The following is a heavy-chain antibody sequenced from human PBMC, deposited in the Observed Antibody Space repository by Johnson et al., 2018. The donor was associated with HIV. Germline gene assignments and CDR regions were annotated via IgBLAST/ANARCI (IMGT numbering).Heavy chain of an antibody. CDR3: ARQYSRTWYGPDAFDI. CDR2: ISYDGSNK. CDR1: GFTFSSYA. D-gene: IGHD6-13*01. J-gene: IGHJ3*02. V-gene: IGHV3-30*04. Sequence: QVQLVESGGGVVQPGRSLRLSCAASGFTFSSYAMHWVRQAPGKGLEWVAVISYDGSNKYYADSVKGRFTISRDNSKNTLDLQMNSLRAEDTAVYYCARQYSRTWYGPDAFDIWGQGTMVTVSS.